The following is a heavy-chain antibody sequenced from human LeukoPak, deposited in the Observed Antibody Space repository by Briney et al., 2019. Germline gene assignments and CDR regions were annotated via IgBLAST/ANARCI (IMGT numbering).Heavy chain of an antibody. CDR1: GFTFSSYA. D-gene: IGHD4-17*01. CDR3: VKAKGVYGAGDGDVH. J-gene: IGHJ4*02. CDR2: ITTNGDNT. V-gene: IGHV3-64D*09. Sequence: GGSLRLSCSASGFTFSSYAMHWVRRAPGKGLEYVSAITTNGDNTYYADSVKGRFTISRDNSKNTLYLQMSSPRVEDTAVYYCVKAKGVYGAGDGDVHWGQGTLVTVSS.